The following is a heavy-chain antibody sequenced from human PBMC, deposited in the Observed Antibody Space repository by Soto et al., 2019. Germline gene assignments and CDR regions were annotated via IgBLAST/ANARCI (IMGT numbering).Heavy chain of an antibody. D-gene: IGHD6-13*01. V-gene: IGHV3-11*05. Sequence: GGSLRLSCAASGFTFSDYYMSWIREAPGKGLECVAYISVSSTYANYADSVEGRFTISRDNSKNTLYLQMNSLRAEDTAVYYCAKDRGSSSFINYFDYWGQGTLVTVSS. CDR2: ISVSSTYA. J-gene: IGHJ4*02. CDR3: AKDRGSSSFINYFDY. CDR1: GFTFSDYY.